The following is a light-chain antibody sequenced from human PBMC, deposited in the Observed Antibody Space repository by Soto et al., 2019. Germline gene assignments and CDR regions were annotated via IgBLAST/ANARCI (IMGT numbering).Light chain of an antibody. V-gene: IGKV3-15*01. CDR2: GAS. J-gene: IGKJ1*01. CDR1: QSVSSN. Sequence: EILMTRCPATLSVSPGERATLSCGASQSVSSNLDWYQKKHGKAPRLLIYGASTRATGIPARLSGSGYGTEFTITISRMENEDFEVYYCQQYGSLSWTFGQGTKVDIK. CDR3: QQYGSLSWT.